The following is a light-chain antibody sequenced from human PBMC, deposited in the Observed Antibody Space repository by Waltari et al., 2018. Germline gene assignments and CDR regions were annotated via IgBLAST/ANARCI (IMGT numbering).Light chain of an antibody. V-gene: IGKV1-17*01. Sequence: DIQMTQSPSSLSASVGDRVIITCRASQGISNDIGWYQQKPGKAPKRLIYAASSLQSGCPSRFSGSGSGTEFTLTISSLQPEDFGTYYCLQHNSYPLTFGGGTKVEIK. CDR3: LQHNSYPLT. CDR1: QGISND. J-gene: IGKJ4*01. CDR2: AAS.